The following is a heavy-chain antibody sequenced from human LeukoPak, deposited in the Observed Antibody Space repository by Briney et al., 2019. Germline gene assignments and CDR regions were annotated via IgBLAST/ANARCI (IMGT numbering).Heavy chain of an antibody. J-gene: IGHJ4*02. V-gene: IGHV3-33*06. Sequence: GGSLRLSCAASGFTFSSYGMHWVRQAPGKGLEWVAVIWYDGSNKYYADSVKGRFTISRDNSKNTLYLQMNSLRDEATAAYYCAKEPGEVSATINSFDYWGKGTLVTVSS. CDR2: IWYDGSNK. D-gene: IGHD5-24*01. CDR1: GFTFSSYG. CDR3: AKEPGEVSATINSFDY.